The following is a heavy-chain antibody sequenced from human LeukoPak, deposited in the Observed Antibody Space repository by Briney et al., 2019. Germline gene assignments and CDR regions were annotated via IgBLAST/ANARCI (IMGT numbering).Heavy chain of an antibody. CDR1: GFTFSSYA. V-gene: IGHV3-64D*09. J-gene: IGHJ4*02. CDR2: ININGDST. Sequence: GGSLRLSCSASGFTFSSYAMYWVRQAPGKGLGYVSGININGDSTFYADSVKGRFTISRDNSKNTLYLQMSSLRAEDTALYYCVKTSGSPKGYFDYWGQGTLVTVST. CDR3: VKTSGSPKGYFDY. D-gene: IGHD1-26*01.